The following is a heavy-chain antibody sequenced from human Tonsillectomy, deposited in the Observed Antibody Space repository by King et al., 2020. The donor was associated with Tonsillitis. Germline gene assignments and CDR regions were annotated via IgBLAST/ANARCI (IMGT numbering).Heavy chain of an antibody. CDR1: GFTFGDYA. CDR2: TRSKVYGGTT. V-gene: IGHV3-49*05. J-gene: IGHJ6*02. Sequence: VQLVESGGGLVKPGRSLRLSCTGSGFTFGDYAMSWFRQAPGKGLEWVGFTRSKVYGGTTEYAASVKGRLTISRDDSTSIAYLQMNSLKTEDTAVYYCTRGRAAVANYYYNGMDVWGQGTTVTVSS. D-gene: IGHD6-19*01. CDR3: TRGRAAVANYYYNGMDV.